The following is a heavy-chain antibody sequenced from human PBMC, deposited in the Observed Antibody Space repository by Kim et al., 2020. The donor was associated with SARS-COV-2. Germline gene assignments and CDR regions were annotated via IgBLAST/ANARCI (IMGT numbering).Heavy chain of an antibody. CDR2: VYPGDSDT. V-gene: IGHV5-51*01. CDR3: ARQRYCGSDCYSIDAFDI. CDR1: GYMFSNYW. D-gene: IGHD2-21*02. Sequence: GESLKISCGGSGYMFSNYWIAWVRQMPGKGLEWMGIVYPGDSDTRYSPSFQGQVTISADKSITTAYVQWSSLKASDTAMYYCARQRYCGSDCYSIDAFDIWGQGTMVTVSS. J-gene: IGHJ3*02.